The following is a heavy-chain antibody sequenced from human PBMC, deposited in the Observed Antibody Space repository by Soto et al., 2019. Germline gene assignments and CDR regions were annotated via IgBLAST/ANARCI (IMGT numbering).Heavy chain of an antibody. D-gene: IGHD3-3*01. V-gene: IGHV4-61*08. Sequence: SETLSLTCTVSGAALSSGGYFYTWVLQPPGKGLEWLGYIYYSGGTNYNPSLKSRVTISVDTSKNQFSLKLSSVTAADTAVYYCARPGYYDFWSGEKNWFDPWGQGTLVTVSS. CDR3: ARPGYYDFWSGEKNWFDP. J-gene: IGHJ5*02. CDR1: GAALSSGGYF. CDR2: IYYSGGT.